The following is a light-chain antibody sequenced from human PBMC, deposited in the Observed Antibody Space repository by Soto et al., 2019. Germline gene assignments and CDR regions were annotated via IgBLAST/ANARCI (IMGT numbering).Light chain of an antibody. CDR2: DAS. CDR3: QQRIT. J-gene: IGKJ5*01. CDR1: QSVSSY. V-gene: IGKV3-11*01. Sequence: SPGERATLSCRASQSVSSYLAWYQQKPGQAPRLLIYDASNRATGIPARFSGSGSGTDFTLTISSLEPEDFAVYYCQQRITFGQGTRLEIK.